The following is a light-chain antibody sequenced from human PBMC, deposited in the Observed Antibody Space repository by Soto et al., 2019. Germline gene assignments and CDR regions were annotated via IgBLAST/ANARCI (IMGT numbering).Light chain of an antibody. V-gene: IGKV2-28*01. CDR1: QRLLHSNGYNY. CDR3: MQSLQTPWT. CDR2: LDS. J-gene: IGKJ1*01. Sequence: VMTQSPLSLTVTPGEPASISCRSSQRLLHSNGYNYLEWYLQKPGQSPQLLINLDSDRASGVPDRFSGSGSGIDFTLKISRVEAEDVGLYYCMQSLQTPWTFGQGTKVEIK.